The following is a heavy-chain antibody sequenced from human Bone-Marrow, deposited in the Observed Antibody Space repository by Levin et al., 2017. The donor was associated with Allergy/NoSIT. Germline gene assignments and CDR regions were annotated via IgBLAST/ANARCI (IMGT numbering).Heavy chain of an antibody. V-gene: IGHV3-9*01. D-gene: IGHD6-19*01. J-gene: IGHJ3*02. Sequence: GGSLRLSCVTSGFTFDDYAMHWVRQAPGRGLEWVATVSWDSGNVDYADSVLGRFTISRDPAKSSLYLQMNSLRPEDTASYFCGKDTGYTSGWGTAIDIWGQGTMVTVSS. CDR2: VSWDSGNV. CDR1: GFTFDDYA. CDR3: GKDTGYTSGWGTAIDI.